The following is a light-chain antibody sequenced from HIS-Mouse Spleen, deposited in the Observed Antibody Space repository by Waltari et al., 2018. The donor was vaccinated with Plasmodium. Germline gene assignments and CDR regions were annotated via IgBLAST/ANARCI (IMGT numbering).Light chain of an antibody. CDR3: QSADSSGTPNWV. J-gene: IGLJ3*02. CDR2: KDS. Sequence: SYELTQPPSVSVSPGQTARITCSGDAFPKKYAYWYQQKPGQAPVLVIYKDSERPSGIPERFSGSSSGTTVTLTISGVQAEDEADYYCQSADSSGTPNWVFGGGTKLTVL. V-gene: IGLV3-25*03. CDR1: AFPKKY.